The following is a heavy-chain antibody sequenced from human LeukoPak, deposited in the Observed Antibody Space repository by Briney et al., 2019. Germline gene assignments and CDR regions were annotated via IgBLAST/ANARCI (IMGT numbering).Heavy chain of an antibody. CDR3: ARDPKALDY. J-gene: IGHJ4*02. Sequence: GGSLRLSCAASGFTFSGYSMNWVRQAPGKGLEWIAYIHRSGSPKYYAGSVKGRFTISRDNAGNSLFLQVKDLRDEDTAVYYCARDPKALDYWGQGALVTVSS. CDR1: GFTFSGYS. V-gene: IGHV3-48*02. CDR2: IHRSGSPK.